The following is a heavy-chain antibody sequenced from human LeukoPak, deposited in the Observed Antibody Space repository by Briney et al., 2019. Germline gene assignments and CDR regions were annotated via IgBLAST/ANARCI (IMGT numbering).Heavy chain of an antibody. CDR1: GGSFSGYY. V-gene: IGHV4-34*01. CDR2: INHSGST. J-gene: IGHJ6*03. D-gene: IGHD6-13*01. CDR3: ARMLNPSKARKIAAAGTGRGYYYYYMDV. Sequence: PSETLSLTCAVYGGSFSGYYWSWIRQPPGKGLEWIGEINHSGSTNYNPSLKSRVTISVDTSKNQFSLQLSSVTAADTAVYYCARMLNPSKARKIAAAGTGRGYYYYYMDVWGKGTTVTVSS.